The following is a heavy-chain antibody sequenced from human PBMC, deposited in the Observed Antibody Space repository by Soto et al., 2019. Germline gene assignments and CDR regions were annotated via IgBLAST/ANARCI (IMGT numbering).Heavy chain of an antibody. CDR1: GYSFTSYW. V-gene: IGHV5-10-1*01. Sequence: GESLKISCKGSGYSFTSYWISWVRQMPGKGLEWMGRIDPSDSYTNYSPSFQGHVTISADKSISTAYLQWSSLKASDTAMYYCARIQLYSNYYYYYGMDVWGQGTTVTVSS. D-gene: IGHD4-4*01. J-gene: IGHJ6*02. CDR3: ARIQLYSNYYYYYGMDV. CDR2: IDPSDSYT.